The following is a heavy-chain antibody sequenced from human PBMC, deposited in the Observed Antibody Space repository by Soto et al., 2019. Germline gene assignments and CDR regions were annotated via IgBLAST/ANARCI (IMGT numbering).Heavy chain of an antibody. J-gene: IGHJ3*02. CDR1: GYTFTNYY. D-gene: IGHD3-22*01. CDR3: ARGHHITTVGRTFDI. V-gene: IGHV1-46*01. CDR2: INPSGGRT. Sequence: QVQLVQSGAEVKKPGASVKVSCKASGYTFTNYYVHWVRQAPGQGLEWMGVINPSGGRTSYAQNFQGRVTITRDKSTSTVFMGLSSLRSDDTAIYYCARGHHITTVGRTFDIWGQGRMVTVSS.